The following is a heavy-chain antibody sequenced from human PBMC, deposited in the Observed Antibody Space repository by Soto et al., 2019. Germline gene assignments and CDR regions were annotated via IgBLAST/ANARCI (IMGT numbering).Heavy chain of an antibody. V-gene: IGHV4-4*09. CDR1: GGSISSYY. Sequence: PSETLSLTCTVSGGSISSYYWSWIRQPPGEGLELIGHIFDSGTTYTNPSLRSQVAISLDTSKNHFSLTLSSVTAADTAVYYCARGPSGDKVHYWGQGALVTVSS. D-gene: IGHD7-27*01. J-gene: IGHJ4*02. CDR3: ARGPSGDKVHY. CDR2: IFDSGTT.